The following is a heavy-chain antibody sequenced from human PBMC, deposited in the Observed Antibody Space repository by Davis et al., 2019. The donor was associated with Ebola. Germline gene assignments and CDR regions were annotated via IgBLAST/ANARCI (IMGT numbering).Heavy chain of an antibody. D-gene: IGHD6-19*01. Sequence: AASVKVSCKASGYTFTGYYMHWVRQAPGQGLEWMGWINPNSGGTNYAQKFQGWVTMTRDTSISTAYMELSRLRSDDTAVYYCASGYSSGFFRLDYWGQGTLVTVSS. CDR2: INPNSGGT. CDR1: GYTFTGYY. CDR3: ASGYSSGFFRLDY. V-gene: IGHV1-2*04. J-gene: IGHJ4*02.